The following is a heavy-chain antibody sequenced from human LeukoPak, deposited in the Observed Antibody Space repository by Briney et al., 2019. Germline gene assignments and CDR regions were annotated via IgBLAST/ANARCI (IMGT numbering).Heavy chain of an antibody. V-gene: IGHV4-30-2*01. D-gene: IGHD1-7*01. CDR1: GGSISSGGYY. J-gene: IGHJ4*02. CDR2: IYHSGST. CDR3: ASTYNWNYALDY. Sequence: PSETLSLTCTVSGGSISSGGYYWSWIRQPPGKGLEWIGYIYHSGSTYYNPSLKSRVTISVDRSKNQFSLKLGSVTAADTAVYYCASTYNWNYALDYWGQGTLVTVSS.